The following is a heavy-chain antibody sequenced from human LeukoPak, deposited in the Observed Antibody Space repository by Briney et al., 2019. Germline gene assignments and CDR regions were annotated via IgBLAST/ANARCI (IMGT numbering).Heavy chain of an antibody. D-gene: IGHD3-16*01. CDR2: ISSSSSYI. J-gene: IGHJ4*02. CDR1: GFTFSSYS. Sequence: GGSLRLSCAASGFTFSSYSMNWVRQAPGKGLEWVSSISSSSSYIYYADSVKGRFTISRDNAKNSLYLQMNSLRAEDTAVYYCASWAPVGGEEPFDYWGQGTLVTVSS. CDR3: ASWAPVGGEEPFDY. V-gene: IGHV3-21*01.